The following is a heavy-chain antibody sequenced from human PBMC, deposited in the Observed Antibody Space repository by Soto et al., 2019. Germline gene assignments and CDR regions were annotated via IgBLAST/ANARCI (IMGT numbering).Heavy chain of an antibody. V-gene: IGHV3-23*01. Sequence: PGGSLRLSCAASGFTFSNYVMNWVRQAPGKGLEWVSAITGSGGSTYYADSVKGRFTMSRDNSKNTLYLQMNSLRAEDTAVYYCAEIPYGDYVDFDYWGQGTLVTGSS. J-gene: IGHJ4*02. D-gene: IGHD4-17*01. CDR3: AEIPYGDYVDFDY. CDR1: GFTFSNYV. CDR2: ITGSGGST.